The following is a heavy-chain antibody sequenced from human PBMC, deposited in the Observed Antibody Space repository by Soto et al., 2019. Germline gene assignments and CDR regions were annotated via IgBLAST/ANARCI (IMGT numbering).Heavy chain of an antibody. CDR1: GYTLTELS. J-gene: IGHJ6*02. CDR3: ATGSPDSSGYPRSLYYYYGMDV. CDR2: FDPEDGET. V-gene: IGHV1-24*01. D-gene: IGHD3-22*01. Sequence: ASVKVSCKVSGYTLTELSMHWVRQAPGKGLEWMGGFDPEDGETIYAQKFQGRVTMTEDTSTDTAYMELSSLRSEETAVYYCATGSPDSSGYPRSLYYYYGMDVWGRGTTVTVSS.